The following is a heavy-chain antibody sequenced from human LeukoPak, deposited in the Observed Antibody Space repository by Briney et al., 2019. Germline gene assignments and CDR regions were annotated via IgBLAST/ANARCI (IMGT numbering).Heavy chain of an antibody. CDR3: ARPETQYSSGLDGFDI. CDR2: INSDGSRT. V-gene: IGHV3-74*01. D-gene: IGHD6-19*01. J-gene: IGHJ3*02. CDR1: GFTFSTYW. Sequence: TGGSLRLSCAASGFTFSTYWMHWVGQAPGKGLVWVSRINSDGSRTTYADSVKGRFTISRDNAKNTLYLQMNSLRTEDTAVYYCARPETQYSSGLDGFDICGHRKLFSASS.